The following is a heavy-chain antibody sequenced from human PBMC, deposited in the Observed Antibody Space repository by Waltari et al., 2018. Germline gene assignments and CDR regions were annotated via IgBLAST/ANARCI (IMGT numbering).Heavy chain of an antibody. CDR2: ISYDGSNK. V-gene: IGHV3-30-3*01. D-gene: IGHD3-10*01. J-gene: IGHJ4*02. CDR1: GFTFSSYA. Sequence: QVQLVESGGGVVQPGRSLRLSCAASGFTFSSYAMHWVRLAPGQGLEWVAVISYDGSNKYYADSVKGRFTISRDNSKNTLYLQMNSLRAEDTAVYYCARDYYYGSGSYYNGYYFDYWGQGTLVTVSS. CDR3: ARDYYYGSGSYYNGYYFDY.